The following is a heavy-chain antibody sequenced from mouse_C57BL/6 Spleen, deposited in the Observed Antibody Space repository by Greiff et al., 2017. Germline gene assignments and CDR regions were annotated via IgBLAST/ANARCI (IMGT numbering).Heavy chain of an antibody. CDR1: GYTFTSYW. V-gene: IGHV1-52*01. Sequence: QVQLQQPGAELVRPGSSVKLSCKASGYTFTSYWLHWVKQRPIQGLEWIGNIDPSDSETHYNQKFKDKATLTVDKSSSTAYMQLSSLTSEDSAVYYGARSGGTGWFAYWGQGTLVTVSA. D-gene: IGHD4-1*01. J-gene: IGHJ3*01. CDR3: ARSGGTGWFAY. CDR2: IDPSDSET.